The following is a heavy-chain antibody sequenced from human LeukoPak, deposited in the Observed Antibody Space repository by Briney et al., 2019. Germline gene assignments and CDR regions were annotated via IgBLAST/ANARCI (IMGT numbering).Heavy chain of an antibody. V-gene: IGHV3-48*01. Sequence: GGSLRLSCAASGFTFSSYAMSWVRQAPGKGLEWLSYISGSSSAINYADSVKGRFTISRDNAKNSLFLQMNSLRAEDTAVYYCATYSGYDRIFDYWGQGTLVTVSS. CDR3: ATYSGYDRIFDY. CDR2: ISGSSSAI. CDR1: GFTFSSYA. D-gene: IGHD5-12*01. J-gene: IGHJ4*02.